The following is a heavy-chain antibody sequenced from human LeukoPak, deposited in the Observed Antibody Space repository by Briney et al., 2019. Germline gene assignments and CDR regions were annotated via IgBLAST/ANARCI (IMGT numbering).Heavy chain of an antibody. Sequence: SVKVSCKASGYTFTSYAISWVRQAPGQGLEWMGGTIPIFGTANYAQKFQGRVTITADESTSTAYMELSSLRSEDTAVYYCARREAPPSSWFQFDYWGQGTLVTVSS. V-gene: IGHV1-69*13. J-gene: IGHJ4*02. CDR1: GYTFTSYA. CDR2: TIPIFGTA. D-gene: IGHD6-13*01. CDR3: ARREAPPSSWFQFDY.